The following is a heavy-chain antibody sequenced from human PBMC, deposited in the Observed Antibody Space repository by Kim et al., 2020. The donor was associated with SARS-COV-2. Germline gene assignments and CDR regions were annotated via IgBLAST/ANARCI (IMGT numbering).Heavy chain of an antibody. Sequence: GGSLRLSCAGSGFTFGDYGMHWVRQAPGKGLEWVAGIGWKSGRIGYVDSVKGRFTISRDNAKNSPYLQMSSLRPEDTALYYCAKAVNYYSDNTNTYYDPIFNHWSQGSLFTISS. CDR3: AKAVNYYSDNTNTYYDPIFNH. D-gene: IGHD3-22*01. CDR1: GFTFGDYG. J-gene: IGHJ4*02. V-gene: IGHV3-9*01. CDR2: IGWKSGRI.